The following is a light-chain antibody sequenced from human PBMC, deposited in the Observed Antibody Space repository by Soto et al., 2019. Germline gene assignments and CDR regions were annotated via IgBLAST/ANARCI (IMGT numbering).Light chain of an antibody. Sequence: IQMTQSPSSLIASVGDRVTITCRASQYISTSIAWYQQTPGKAPRLLIFSASNLQSGVPSRFSGSGSGKNFPLAINSLPPEDVASYYCQQGYNRPPFIFGQGTKLEI. J-gene: IGKJ2*01. CDR3: QQGYNRPPFI. V-gene: IGKV1-39*01. CDR2: SAS. CDR1: QYISTS.